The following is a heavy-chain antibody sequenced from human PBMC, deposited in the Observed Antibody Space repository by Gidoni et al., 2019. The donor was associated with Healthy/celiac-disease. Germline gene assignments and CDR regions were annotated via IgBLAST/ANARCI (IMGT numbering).Heavy chain of an antibody. D-gene: IGHD3-16*02. V-gene: IGHV1-3*01. Sequence: QVQLVKYGAEVKKPGASVKVYCKASGYTFTSYAMNWVRQAPGQRLEWVGWINAGNGNTRYSQTFQGRVTITTDTSASTAYMELSSLRSEDTAVYYCARDSSTFGGVIVLYYFDYWGQGTLVTVSS. J-gene: IGHJ4*02. CDR3: ARDSSTFGGVIVLYYFDY. CDR2: INAGNGNT. CDR1: GYTFTSYA.